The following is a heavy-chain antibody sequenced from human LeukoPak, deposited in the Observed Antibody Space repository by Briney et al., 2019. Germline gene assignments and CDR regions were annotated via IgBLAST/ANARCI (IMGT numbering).Heavy chain of an antibody. CDR3: ARDPDYYDKGHFDY. J-gene: IGHJ4*02. CDR1: GFAFSSYA. Sequence: GESPRLSCVVSGFAFSSYAMAWVRQAPGKGLEWVSTISSTAYTTHYADSVKGRFTISRDNSQNILYLQMTNLRAEDTAVYYCARDPDYYDKGHFDYWGQGSLVTVSS. D-gene: IGHD3-22*01. CDR2: ISSTAYTT. V-gene: IGHV3-23*01.